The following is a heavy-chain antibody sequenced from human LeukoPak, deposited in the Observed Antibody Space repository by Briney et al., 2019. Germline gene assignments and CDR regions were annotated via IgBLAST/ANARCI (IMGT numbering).Heavy chain of an antibody. J-gene: IGHJ4*02. CDR2: ISGSGGST. CDR1: GFTFSSYA. CDR3: ATRYGSGSYYPLDY. V-gene: IGHV3-23*01. D-gene: IGHD3-10*01. Sequence: PGGSPRLSCAASGFTFSSYAMSWVRQAPGKGLEWVSAISGSGGSTYYADSVKGRFTISRDNSKNTLYLQMNSLRAEDTAVYYCATRYGSGSYYPLDYWGQGTLVTVSS.